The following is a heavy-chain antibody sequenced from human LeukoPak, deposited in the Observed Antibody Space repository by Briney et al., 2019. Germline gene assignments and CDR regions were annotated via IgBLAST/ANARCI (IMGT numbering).Heavy chain of an antibody. V-gene: IGHV4-59*08. D-gene: IGHD1-7*01. CDR2: IYYSGST. CDR1: GGSISSYY. J-gene: IGHJ4*02. Sequence: ASETLSLTCTVSGGSISSYYWSWIRQPPGKGLEWIGYIYYSGSTNYNPSLKSRVTISVDTSKNQFSLKLSSVTAADTAVYYCAISETGTTGGDFDYWGQGTLVTVSS. CDR3: AISETGTTGGDFDY.